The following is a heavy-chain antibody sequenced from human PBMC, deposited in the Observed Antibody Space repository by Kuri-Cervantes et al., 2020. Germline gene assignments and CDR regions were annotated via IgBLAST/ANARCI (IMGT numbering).Heavy chain of an antibody. CDR3: ARSNIAAAGTNFDY. CDR1: GFTFSSYA. Sequence: GGSLRLSCAASGFTFSSYAMHWVRQAPGKGLEWVAVISYDGSNKHYADSVKGRFTISRDNSKNTLYLQMNSLRAEDTAVYYCARSNIAAAGTNFDYWGQGTLVTVSS. CDR2: ISYDGSNK. J-gene: IGHJ4*02. V-gene: IGHV3-30-3*01. D-gene: IGHD6-13*01.